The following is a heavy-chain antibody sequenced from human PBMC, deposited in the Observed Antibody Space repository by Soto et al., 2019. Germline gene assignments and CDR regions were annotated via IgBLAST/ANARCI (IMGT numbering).Heavy chain of an antibody. J-gene: IGHJ4*02. CDR2: IYYSGST. CDR1: GGSISSSSYY. V-gene: IGHV4-39*02. D-gene: IGHD6-19*01. CDR3: AREVLGSGGVGSPIDY. Sequence: QLQLQESGPGLVKPSETLSLTCTVSGGSISSSSYYWGWIRQPPGKGLEWIGSIYYSGSTYYNPSLKSRVTISVDTSKNQFSLKLSSVTAADTAVYYCAREVLGSGGVGSPIDYWGQGTLVTVSS.